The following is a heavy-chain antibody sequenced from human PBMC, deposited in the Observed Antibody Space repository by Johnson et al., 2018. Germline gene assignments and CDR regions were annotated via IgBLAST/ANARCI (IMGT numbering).Heavy chain of an antibody. CDR3: VRERAPFDAFDI. V-gene: IGHV3-33*08. J-gene: IGHJ3*02. CDR1: GFTFSTYG. Sequence: QEQLVESGGGVVQPGRSLRVSCAASGFTFSTYGMHWVRQAPGRGLEWVAVIWSIGIINYYTDSGSGRFTISRDNSKNTPFLQLNSLRAEDTAVYFCVRERAPFDAFDIWGQGTTVTVSS. CDR2: IWSIGIIN.